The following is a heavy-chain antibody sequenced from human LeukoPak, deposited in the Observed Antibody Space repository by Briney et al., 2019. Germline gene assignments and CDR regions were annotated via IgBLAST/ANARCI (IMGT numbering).Heavy chain of an antibody. V-gene: IGHV4-61*02. CDR2: VYTSGST. J-gene: IGHJ4*02. D-gene: IGHD3-3*01. CDR3: ASLRERSYYARGFDY. Sequence: SQTLSLTCTVSGGSISSDNYSWSWIRQPAGKGLEWIGRVYTSGSTSYNPSLKSRVTISVDTSKNQFSLKLSSVTAANTAVYYCASLRERSYYARGFDYWGQGTLVTVSS. CDR1: GGSISSDNYS.